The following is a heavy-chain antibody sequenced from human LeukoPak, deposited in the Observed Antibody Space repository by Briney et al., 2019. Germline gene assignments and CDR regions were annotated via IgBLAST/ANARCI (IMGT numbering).Heavy chain of an antibody. V-gene: IGHV3-7*04. J-gene: IGHJ4*02. CDR3: ARVEDYDILTGYPQYYFDY. D-gene: IGHD3-9*01. CDR1: GFTFSSYW. CDR2: IKQDGSEK. Sequence: GGSLRLSCAASGFTFSSYWMSWVRQAPGKRLEWVANIKQDGSEKYYVDPVKGRFTISRDNAKNSLYLQMNSLRAEDTAVYYCARVEDYDILTGYPQYYFDYWGQGTLVTVSS.